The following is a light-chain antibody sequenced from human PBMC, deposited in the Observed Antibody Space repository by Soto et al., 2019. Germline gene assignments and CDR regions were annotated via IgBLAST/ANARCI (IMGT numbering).Light chain of an antibody. V-gene: IGLV2-23*01. J-gene: IGLJ1*01. CDR1: NSDAVSYKL. Sequence: QSALTQPASVSGSPGQSITISCTGTNSDAVSYKLVSWYQQHPGKAPKLMIYEGNKRPSGVPNRFSGSKSGNTASLTVSGLQAEDEAHYYCLSYTASSTFVFGTGTKLTVL. CDR2: EGN. CDR3: LSYTASSTFV.